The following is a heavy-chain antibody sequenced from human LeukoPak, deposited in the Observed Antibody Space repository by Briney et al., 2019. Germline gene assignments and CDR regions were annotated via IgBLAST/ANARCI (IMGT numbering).Heavy chain of an antibody. Sequence: SETLSLTCSVSGDSITGYSWSWLRQTPGKGLEWIGYIYYNGDTHYNPSLNSRLSMSVDTPNKQFSLNLRSVTAADTALYYCVRGPYGASISNWFDPWGQGLLVTVSS. J-gene: IGHJ5*02. CDR3: VRGPYGASISNWFDP. D-gene: IGHD4/OR15-4a*01. CDR1: GDSITGYS. CDR2: IYYNGDT. V-gene: IGHV4-59*01.